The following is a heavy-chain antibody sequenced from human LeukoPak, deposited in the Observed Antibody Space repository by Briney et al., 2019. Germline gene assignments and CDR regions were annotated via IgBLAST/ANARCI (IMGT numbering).Heavy chain of an antibody. CDR3: ARVIYDYSNLPDH. Sequence: GGSLRLSCAASAFTFSSYWMHWVRQAPGKGLVWVSRMNTDGSSTSYADSVKGRFTISRDNAKNTLYLKMNSLRAEDTAVYYRARVIYDYSNLPDHWGQGTLVTVSS. CDR1: AFTFSSYW. D-gene: IGHD4-11*01. J-gene: IGHJ4*02. CDR2: MNTDGSST. V-gene: IGHV3-74*01.